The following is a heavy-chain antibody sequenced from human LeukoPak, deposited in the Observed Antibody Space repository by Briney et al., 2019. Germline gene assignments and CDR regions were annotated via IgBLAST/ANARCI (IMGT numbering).Heavy chain of an antibody. D-gene: IGHD6-13*01. Sequence: PGGSLRLSCAASGFTFSNYAMSWVRQAPGKGLEWVSAISGSGDNTYYADSVKGRFTVSRDNSKNTLYLQMNSLRAEDTAVYYCASGIAAPAGFAFDIWGQGTLVTVSS. CDR3: ASGIAAPAGFAFDI. CDR2: ISGSGDNT. J-gene: IGHJ4*02. V-gene: IGHV3-23*01. CDR1: GFTFSNYA.